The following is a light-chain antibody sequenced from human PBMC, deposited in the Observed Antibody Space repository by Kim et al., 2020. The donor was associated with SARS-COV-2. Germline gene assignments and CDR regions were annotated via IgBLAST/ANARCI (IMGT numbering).Light chain of an antibody. CDR3: QVWDSGIYVV. CDR1: NIGNKN. J-gene: IGLJ2*01. Sequence: VALGQTARITCGGNNIGNKNVHWYQQKPGQAPVLVIDRDNNRPSGIPERFSGSNSGNTATLTISRAQAGDEADYYCQVWDSGIYVVFGGGTQLTVL. CDR2: RDN. V-gene: IGLV3-9*01.